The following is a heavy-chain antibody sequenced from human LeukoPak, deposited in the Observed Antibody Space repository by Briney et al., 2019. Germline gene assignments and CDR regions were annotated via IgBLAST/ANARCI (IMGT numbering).Heavy chain of an antibody. CDR1: GFTFSNAW. D-gene: IGHD2-21*01. J-gene: IGHJ4*02. V-gene: IGHV3-30*18. Sequence: GGSLRLSCTASGFTFSNAWMNWVRQAPGKGLEWVAIISYDGTNTSYADSVKGRFTISRDNSKNTLYLQMNSLRAEDTAVYYCAKGIPSDYWGQGILVTVSS. CDR2: ISYDGTNT. CDR3: AKGIPSDY.